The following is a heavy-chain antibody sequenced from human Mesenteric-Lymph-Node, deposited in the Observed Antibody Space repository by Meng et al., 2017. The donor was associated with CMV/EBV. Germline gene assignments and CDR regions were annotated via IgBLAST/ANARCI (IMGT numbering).Heavy chain of an antibody. CDR3: ARDKGVVVPAYDY. CDR1: GFTFDDYA. V-gene: IGHV3-9*01. Sequence: SLKISCTASGFTFDDYAMHWVRQGPGKGLEWISRISWNSGTIHYADSVKGRFTISRDNAKNSLFLQMNSLRAEDTAVYYCARDKGVVVPAYDYWGQGTLVTVSS. J-gene: IGHJ4*02. D-gene: IGHD2-2*01. CDR2: ISWNSGTI.